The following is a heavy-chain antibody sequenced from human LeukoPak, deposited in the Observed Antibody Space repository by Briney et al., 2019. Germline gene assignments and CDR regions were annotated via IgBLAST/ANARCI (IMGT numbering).Heavy chain of an antibody. D-gene: IGHD3-10*01. CDR2: IYYSGST. CDR3: ARGKEVITMLRGLKPGYYFDY. Sequence: SETLSLTCTVSGGSISSSSYYWGWIRQPPGKGLEWIGSIYYSGSTYYNPSLKSRVTISVDTSKNQFSLKLSSVTAADTAVYYCARGKEVITMLRGLKPGYYFDYWGQGTLVTVSS. CDR1: GGSISSSSYY. J-gene: IGHJ4*02. V-gene: IGHV4-39*01.